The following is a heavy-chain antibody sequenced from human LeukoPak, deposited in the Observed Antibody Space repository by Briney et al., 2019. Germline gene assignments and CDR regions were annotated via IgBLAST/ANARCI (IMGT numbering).Heavy chain of an antibody. V-gene: IGHV4-34*01. D-gene: IGHD5-12*01. CDR1: GGSFSGYY. Sequence: SETLSLTCAVYGGSFSGYYWSWIRQPPGKGLEWIGEINHSGSTNYNPSLKSRVTISVDTSKNQFSLKLSSVTAADTAVYYCARGEIDWLRSPGALYYFDYWGQGILVTVSS. J-gene: IGHJ4*02. CDR3: ARGEIDWLRSPGALYYFDY. CDR2: INHSGST.